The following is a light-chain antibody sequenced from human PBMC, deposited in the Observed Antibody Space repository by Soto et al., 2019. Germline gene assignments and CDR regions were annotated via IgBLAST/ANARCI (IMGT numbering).Light chain of an antibody. Sequence: DIVMTQTPLSLPVTLGQPASISCRSSQSLVHSDGNTYLSWLQQRPGQPPRLLIYKISNRFPGVPGRFSGRGAGTDFTPKSSRVEAEDVGVYYCVQATQKGTFGQGTKLEIK. V-gene: IGKV2-24*01. CDR2: KIS. J-gene: IGKJ2*02. CDR3: VQATQKGT. CDR1: QSLVHSDGNTY.